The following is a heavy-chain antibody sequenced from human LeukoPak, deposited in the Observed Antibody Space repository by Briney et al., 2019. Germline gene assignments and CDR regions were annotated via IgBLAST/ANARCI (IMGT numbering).Heavy chain of an antibody. D-gene: IGHD1-26*01. V-gene: IGHV4-39*01. Sequence: SETLSLTCRVSGGSIRSSSYYWGWIRQPPGKGLEWIGTIHYTGSTYYTPSLKSRVTVSVDTSNNQFSLKVSSVTAADTAVYYCARHPSGSSFDYWGQGTLVAVSS. CDR2: IHYTGST. J-gene: IGHJ4*02. CDR1: GGSIRSSSYY. CDR3: ARHPSGSSFDY.